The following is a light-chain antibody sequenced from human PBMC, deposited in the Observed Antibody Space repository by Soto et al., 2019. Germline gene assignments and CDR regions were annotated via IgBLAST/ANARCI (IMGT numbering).Light chain of an antibody. CDR2: CAS. Sequence: IQLTQSPSSLSASVGDRVTITCRASQGISSFVAWYQQKPGKAPKLLIYCASTLQSGVPSRFSGSGSWTDFTLTIGSLQPKDFATEYCQQLNSFTIPCGPGTKVDI. J-gene: IGKJ3*01. CDR3: QQLNSFTIP. V-gene: IGKV1-9*01. CDR1: QGISSF.